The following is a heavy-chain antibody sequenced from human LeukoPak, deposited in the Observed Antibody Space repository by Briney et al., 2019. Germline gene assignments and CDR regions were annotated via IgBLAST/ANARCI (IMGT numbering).Heavy chain of an antibody. CDR3: VRGGQGRIAVADGGFDY. CDR2: IYYSGST. V-gene: IGHV4-39*07. D-gene: IGHD6-19*01. Sequence: SETLSLTCTVSGDSISGSSDCWGWIRQPPGKGLEWIGSIYYSGSTYYNPSLKSRVTISVDTSKNQFSLKLSSVTAADTAVYYCVRGGQGRIAVADGGFDYWGQGTLVTVSS. J-gene: IGHJ4*02. CDR1: GDSISGSSDC.